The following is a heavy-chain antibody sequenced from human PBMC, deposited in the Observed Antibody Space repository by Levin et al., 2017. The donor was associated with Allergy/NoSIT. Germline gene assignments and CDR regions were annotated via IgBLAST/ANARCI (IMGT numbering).Heavy chain of an antibody. J-gene: IGHJ3*02. CDR1: GYSFTSYW. CDR2: IYPGDSDT. V-gene: IGHV5-51*01. CDR3: ARHPAVEDSSSRAGDAFDS. D-gene: IGHD6-13*01. Sequence: GESLKISCKGSGYSFTSYWIGWVRQMPGKGLEWMGIIYPGDSDTRYSPSFQGQVTISADKSISTAYLQWSSLKASDTAMYYCARHPAVEDSSSRAGDAFDSWGQGTMVTVSS.